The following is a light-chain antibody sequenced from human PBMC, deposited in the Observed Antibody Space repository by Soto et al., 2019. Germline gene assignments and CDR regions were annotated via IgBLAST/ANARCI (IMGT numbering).Light chain of an antibody. CDR3: QHYDNLPFT. CDR2: DAS. J-gene: IGKJ3*01. Sequence: DIQMTQSPSSLSASVGDRVTITCQASQDISFYLNWYQQKPGKAPKLLIYDASNLEIGVPSRFSGSGSGTDFTFTINSLQAEDIATYYCQHYDNLPFTFGPGTKVNIK. CDR1: QDISFY. V-gene: IGKV1-33*01.